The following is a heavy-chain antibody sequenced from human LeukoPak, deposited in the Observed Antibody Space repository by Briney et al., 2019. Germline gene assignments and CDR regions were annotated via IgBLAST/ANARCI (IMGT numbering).Heavy chain of an antibody. CDR3: ARDPPLYSGYDYSSSRGGKFFDY. D-gene: IGHD5-12*01. CDR2: ISAYNGNT. Sequence: ASVKVSCKASGYTFTSYGISWVRQAPGQGLEWMEWISAYNGNTNYAQKLQGRVTMTTDTSTSTAYMELRSLRSDDTAVYYCARDPPLYSGYDYSSSRGGKFFDYWGQGTLVTVSS. J-gene: IGHJ4*02. CDR1: GYTFTSYG. V-gene: IGHV1-18*01.